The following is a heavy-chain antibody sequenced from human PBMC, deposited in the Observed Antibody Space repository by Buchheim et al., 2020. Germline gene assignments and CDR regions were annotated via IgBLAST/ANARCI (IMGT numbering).Heavy chain of an antibody. Sequence: QVQLVESGGGVVQPGRSLRLSCAASGFTSSSYGIHWVRQAPGKGLEWVAVISYDGSNKYYADSVKGRFTISRDKSKNKLYLQMNSLRAEDTAVYYCAKDGYYGSGTYYYYCNMDVWGQGTT. J-gene: IGHJ6*02. CDR2: ISYDGSNK. CDR3: AKDGYYGSGTYYYYCNMDV. V-gene: IGHV3-30*18. D-gene: IGHD3-10*01. CDR1: GFTSSSYG.